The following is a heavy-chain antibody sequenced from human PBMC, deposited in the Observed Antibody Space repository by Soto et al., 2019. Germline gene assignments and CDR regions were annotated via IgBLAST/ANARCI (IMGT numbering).Heavy chain of an antibody. CDR2: TYYRSNWRH. V-gene: IGHV6-1*01. Sequence: SQTLSLTCAISGDSVSSNTAGWNLIMVSPSRCLEWLGRTYYRSNWRHDYAVSVKSRITVNPDTSKNHFSLQLNSVTPDDTAVYYCARGVAGSGFDLWGQGTPVTVSS. CDR3: ARGVAGSGFDL. J-gene: IGHJ4*02. D-gene: IGHD6-19*01. CDR1: GDSVSSNTAG.